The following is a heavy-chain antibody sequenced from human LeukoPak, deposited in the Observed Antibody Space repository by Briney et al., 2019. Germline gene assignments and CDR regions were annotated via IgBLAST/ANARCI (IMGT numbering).Heavy chain of an antibody. D-gene: IGHD2-21*01. CDR3: ARDQAYSFDY. J-gene: IGHJ4*02. CDR2: IGSSSSPI. V-gene: IGHV3-48*01. CDR1: GFTFSAYS. Sequence: GGSLRLSCAASGFTFSAYSMNWVRQAPENGLEWVSYIGSSSSPIYYADSVKGRFTISRDNAKNSLYLQMDSLRAEDTAVYYCARDQAYSFDYWGQGTLVTVSS.